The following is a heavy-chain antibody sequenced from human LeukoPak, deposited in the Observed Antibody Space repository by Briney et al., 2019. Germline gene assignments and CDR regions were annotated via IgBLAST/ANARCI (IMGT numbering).Heavy chain of an antibody. CDR3: ARVYSSSPDWFDP. CDR1: GGSISSGGYY. J-gene: IGHJ5*02. V-gene: IGHV4-31*02. D-gene: IGHD6-6*01. CDR2: IFYSGST. Sequence: SETLSLTCTVSGGSISSGGYYWSWIRQHPGKGLEWIGYIFYSGSTYHNPSLKSRLTISVDTSKNQFSLKLSSVTAADTALYYCARVYSSSPDWFDPWGQGTLVTVSS.